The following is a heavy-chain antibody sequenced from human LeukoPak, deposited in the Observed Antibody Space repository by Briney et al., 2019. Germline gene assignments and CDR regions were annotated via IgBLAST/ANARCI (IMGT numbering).Heavy chain of an antibody. CDR2: IYTSGST. D-gene: IGHD6-19*01. CDR1: GGSISSGSYY. Sequence: SQTLSLTCTVSGGSISSGSYYWSWIRQPAGKGLEWIGRIYTSGSTNYNPSLKSRVTMSVDTSKNQFSLKLSSVTAADTAVYYCARDFVAGRLNAFDIWGQGTMVTVSS. CDR3: ARDFVAGRLNAFDI. J-gene: IGHJ3*02. V-gene: IGHV4-61*02.